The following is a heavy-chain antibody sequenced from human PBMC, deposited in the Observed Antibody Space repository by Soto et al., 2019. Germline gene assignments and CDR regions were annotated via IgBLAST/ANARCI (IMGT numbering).Heavy chain of an antibody. CDR1: GFTFTRYS. J-gene: IGHJ4*02. CDR3: ARGSEDLTSNFDY. V-gene: IGHV3-21*01. CDR2: ISSTTNYI. Sequence: GGSLRLSCAASGFTFTRYSMNWVRQAPGKGLEWVSSISSTTNYIYYADSMKGRFTVSRDNAKNSVYLEMNSLSAEDTALYYCARGSEDLTSNFDYWGQGTLVTVSS.